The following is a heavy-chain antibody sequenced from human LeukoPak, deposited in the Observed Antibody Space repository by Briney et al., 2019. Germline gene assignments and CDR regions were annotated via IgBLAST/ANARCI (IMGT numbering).Heavy chain of an antibody. CDR2: IYYSGST. Sequence: SETLSLTCTVSGGSISSYYWSWIRQPPGKGLEWIGYIYYSGSTNYNPSLKSRVTISVDTSKNQFSLKLSSVTAADTAAYYCARDSPDCSGGSCYPYYYYYYMDVWGKGTTVTVSS. V-gene: IGHV4-59*01. CDR1: GGSISSYY. J-gene: IGHJ6*03. CDR3: ARDSPDCSGGSCYPYYYYYYMDV. D-gene: IGHD2-15*01.